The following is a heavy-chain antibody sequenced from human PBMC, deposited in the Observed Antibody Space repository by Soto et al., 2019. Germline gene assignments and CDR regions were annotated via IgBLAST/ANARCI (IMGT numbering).Heavy chain of an antibody. V-gene: IGHV4-39*01. Sequence: QLQLQESGPGLVKPSETLSLTCTVSGGSITSNAYYWGWIRQPPGKGLEWLGYIYYSGSASYNPSLKSRVTMSVDTSKNQFSLKLSSVTAADTAVHYCARRPKRGSYSWCFDYWGQGTLVTVSS. D-gene: IGHD1-26*01. J-gene: IGHJ4*02. CDR1: GGSITSNAYY. CDR2: IYYSGSA. CDR3: ARRPKRGSYSWCFDY.